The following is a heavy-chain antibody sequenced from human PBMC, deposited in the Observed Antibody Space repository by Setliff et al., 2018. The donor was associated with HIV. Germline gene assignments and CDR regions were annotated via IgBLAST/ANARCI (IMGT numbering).Heavy chain of an antibody. J-gene: IGHJ4*02. CDR2: VYTSGST. Sequence: SETLSLTCSVSGGSMSIYYWSWIRQPAGKRLEWIGRVYTSGSTIYNPSLRSRVTMSVDTSKSQFSLKLNSVAAADTAVYYCARIDPGKYWSSDYWGPGTLVTVSS. CDR1: GGSMSIYY. CDR3: ARIDPGKYWSSDY. D-gene: IGHD2-8*02. V-gene: IGHV4-4*07.